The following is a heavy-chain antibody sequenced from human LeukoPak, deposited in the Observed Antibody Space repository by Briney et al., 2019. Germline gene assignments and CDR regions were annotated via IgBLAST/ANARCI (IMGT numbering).Heavy chain of an antibody. V-gene: IGHV3-30*18. CDR2: ISYDGSNK. D-gene: IGHD3-10*01. CDR1: GFTFSNYG. CDR3: ANYGSVSYFAY. Sequence: PGGSLRLSCAASGFTFSNYGMHWVRQAPGKGLEWVALISYDGSNKYYADSVKGRFTISRDNSKNTLYLQMISLRAKDTAVYYCANYGSVSYFAYWGQGTLVTVCS. J-gene: IGHJ4*02.